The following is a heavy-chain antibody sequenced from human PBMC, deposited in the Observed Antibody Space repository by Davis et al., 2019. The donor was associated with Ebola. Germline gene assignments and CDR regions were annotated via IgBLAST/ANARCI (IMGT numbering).Heavy chain of an antibody. CDR2: TYYNSKWYN. V-gene: IGHV6-1*01. D-gene: IGHD5-12*01. J-gene: IGHJ4*02. CDR1: GDSVSINSAG. CDR3: ARGWLRSGLDS. Sequence: HSQTLSLTCAISGDSVSINSAGWNWIRQSPSRGLEWLGRTYYNSKWYNEYAVSVKSRISINPDTSKNQVSLHLNSVTPEDTAVYYCARGWLRSGLDSWGQGTLVTVSS.